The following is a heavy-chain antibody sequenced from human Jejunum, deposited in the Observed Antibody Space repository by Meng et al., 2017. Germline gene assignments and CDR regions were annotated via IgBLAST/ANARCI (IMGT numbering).Heavy chain of an antibody. J-gene: IGHJ4*02. CDR2: IREKASRGTT. CDR3: SRWLRFTTFRY. D-gene: IGHD5-12*01. V-gene: IGHV3-49*03. CDR1: GFTFGDYA. Sequence: GGSLRLSCTASGFTFGDYAMSWFRQAPGKGLEWVASIREKASRGTTEYAASVRGRVTISRDDSKRIAYLQLDSLKTEDTAVYYCSRWLRFTTFRYWGQGTLVTVSS.